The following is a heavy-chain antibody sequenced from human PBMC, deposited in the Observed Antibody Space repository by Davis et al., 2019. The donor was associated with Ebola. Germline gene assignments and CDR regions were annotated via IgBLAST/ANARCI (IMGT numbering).Heavy chain of an antibody. J-gene: IGHJ6*02. V-gene: IGHV4-34*01. CDR1: GGSFSGYY. CDR2: INHSGST. Sequence: PGGSLRLSCAVYGGSFSGYYWSWIRQPPGKGLEWIGEINHSGSTYYNPSLKSRVTISVDTSKNQFSLKLSSVTAADTAVYYCANRPAATPEYGMDVWGQGTTVTVSS. D-gene: IGHD2-15*01. CDR3: ANRPAATPEYGMDV.